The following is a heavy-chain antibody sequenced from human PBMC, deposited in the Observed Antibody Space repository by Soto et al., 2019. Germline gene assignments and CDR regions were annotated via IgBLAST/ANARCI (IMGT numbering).Heavy chain of an antibody. CDR2: IYYSGST. CDR1: DDFISSYY. J-gene: IGHJ3*02. Sequence: SETLSLTCIVSDDFISSYYWSWIRQPPGKGLEWIGFIYYSGSTNYNPSLKSRVTISVDTSKNQFSLKLTSVTAADTAVYYCARVGRYCSGGSCYVDAFDIWGQGTMVTVSS. D-gene: IGHD2-15*01. CDR3: ARVGRYCSGGSCYVDAFDI. V-gene: IGHV4-59*12.